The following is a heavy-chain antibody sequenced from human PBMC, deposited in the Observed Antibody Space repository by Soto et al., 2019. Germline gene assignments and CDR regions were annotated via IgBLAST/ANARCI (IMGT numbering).Heavy chain of an antibody. Sequence: GESLKISCKGSGYSFTSYWIGWVRQMPGKGLEWMGIIYPGDSDTRYSPSFQGQVTISADKSISTAYLQWSSLKASDTAMHYCARFLPEERDCSSTSCYGDYYYYMDVWGKGTTVTVSS. CDR1: GYSFTSYW. D-gene: IGHD2-2*01. CDR2: IYPGDSDT. V-gene: IGHV5-51*01. CDR3: ARFLPEERDCSSTSCYGDYYYYMDV. J-gene: IGHJ6*03.